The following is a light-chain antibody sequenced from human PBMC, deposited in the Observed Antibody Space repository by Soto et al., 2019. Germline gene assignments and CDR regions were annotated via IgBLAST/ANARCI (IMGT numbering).Light chain of an antibody. V-gene: IGKV1-5*03. CDR2: KAS. CDR3: QHYNSYSAA. CDR1: QSISSW. Sequence: DIQMTQSPSTLSASVGDRVTITCRASQSISSWLAWYQQKPGKAPKLLIYKASILESGVPSRFSGSGSGTEFTLTISSLQPDDFATYYCQHYNSYSAAFGQGTKVDIK. J-gene: IGKJ1*01.